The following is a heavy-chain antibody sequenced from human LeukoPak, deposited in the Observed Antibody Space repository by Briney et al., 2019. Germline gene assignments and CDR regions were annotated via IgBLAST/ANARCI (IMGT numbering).Heavy chain of an antibody. V-gene: IGHV4-59*12. CDR2: IYYSEST. CDR1: GGSISSYY. J-gene: IGHJ3*02. CDR3: ASNCGGDCSSSYDDAFDI. Sequence: PSETLSLTCTVSGGSISSYYWSWIRQPPGKGLEWIGYIYYSESTNYNPSLKSRVTISVDTSKNQFSLKLSSVTAADTAVYYCASNCGGDCSSSYDDAFDIWGQGTMVTVSS. D-gene: IGHD2-21*02.